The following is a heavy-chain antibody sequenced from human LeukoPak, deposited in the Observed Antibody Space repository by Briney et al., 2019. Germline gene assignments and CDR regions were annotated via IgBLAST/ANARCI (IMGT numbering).Heavy chain of an antibody. CDR2: IYSGGST. CDR3: ASSDYGSGSSEYYFDY. J-gene: IGHJ4*02. Sequence: PGGSLRLSCAASGFTVSSNYMSWVRQAPGKGLEWVSVIYSGGSTYYADSVKGRFTISRDNSKNTLYLQTNSLRAEDTAVYYCASSDYGSGSSEYYFDYWGQGTLVTVSS. V-gene: IGHV3-66*01. CDR1: GFTVSSNY. D-gene: IGHD3-10*01.